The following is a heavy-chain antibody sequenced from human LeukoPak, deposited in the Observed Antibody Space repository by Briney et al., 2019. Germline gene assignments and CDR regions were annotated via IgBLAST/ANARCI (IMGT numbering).Heavy chain of an antibody. CDR2: IYHSGST. CDR3: AREVGYSYGSDF. Sequence: SETLSLTCAVSGYSISSGYYWGWIRQPPGKGLEWIGSIYHSGSTYYNPSLKSRVTISVDTSKNQFSLKLSSVTAADTAVYYCAREVGYSYGSDFWGQGTLVTVSS. D-gene: IGHD5-18*01. J-gene: IGHJ4*02. V-gene: IGHV4-38-2*02. CDR1: GYSISSGYY.